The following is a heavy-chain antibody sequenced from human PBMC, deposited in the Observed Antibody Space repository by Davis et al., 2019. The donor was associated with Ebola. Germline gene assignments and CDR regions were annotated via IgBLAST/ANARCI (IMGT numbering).Heavy chain of an antibody. CDR1: GFTFSGSA. Sequence: GESLKISCAASGFTFSGSAMHWVRQASGKGLEWVGRIRSKANSYATAYAASVKGRFTISGDDSKNTAYLQMNSLKTEDTAVYYCTLSTPTMDVWGQGTTVTVSS. D-gene: IGHD2-15*01. CDR3: TLSTPTMDV. V-gene: IGHV3-73*01. CDR2: IRSKANSYAT. J-gene: IGHJ6*02.